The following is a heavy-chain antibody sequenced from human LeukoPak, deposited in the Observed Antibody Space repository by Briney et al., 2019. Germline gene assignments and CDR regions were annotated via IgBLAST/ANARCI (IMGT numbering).Heavy chain of an antibody. V-gene: IGHV3-23*01. CDR1: GFTFSSYA. Sequence: GGSLRLSCVASGFTFSSYAMSWVRQAPGKGLGWVAAITNTGGTTYYADSMKGRFTISRDNSKNTLYLQLNSLRAEDTAVYYCAKDLLRWLQSYYFDYWGQGTLVTVSS. CDR3: AKDLLRWLQSYYFDY. CDR2: ITNTGGTT. D-gene: IGHD5-12*01. J-gene: IGHJ4*02.